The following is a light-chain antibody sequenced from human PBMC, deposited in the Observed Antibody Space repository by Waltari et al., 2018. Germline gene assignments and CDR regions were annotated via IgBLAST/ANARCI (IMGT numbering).Light chain of an antibody. CDR1: TPHIGSHY. J-gene: IGLJ2*01. CDR3: ATRDDSLSAPV. CDR2: RND. V-gene: IGLV1-47*01. Sequence: QSGLTQAPSAAGTPGQRVPISCSGTTPHIGSHYVNWYQPVPATAPKLLIYRNDQRRSGVPDRFSASKSGTSASLAISGLRSEDEADYYCATRDDSLSAPVFGRGTKVTVL.